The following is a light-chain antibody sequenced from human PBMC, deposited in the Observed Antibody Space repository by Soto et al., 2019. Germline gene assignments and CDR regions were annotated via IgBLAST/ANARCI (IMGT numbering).Light chain of an antibody. CDR2: AAS. J-gene: IGKJ3*01. CDR3: QQSYSSPF. CDR1: QSISSY. V-gene: IGKV1-39*01. Sequence: DIQMTQSPSSLSASVGDRVTITCRASQSISSYLNWYQPKVGKAPKLLIYAASSLQSGVPSRFSGSGSATDFTLTISSLQPEDFATYFCQQSYSSPFFGPGTKVDVK.